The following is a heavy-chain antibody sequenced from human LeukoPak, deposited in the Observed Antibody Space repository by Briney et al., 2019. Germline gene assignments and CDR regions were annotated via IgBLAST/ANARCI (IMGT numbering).Heavy chain of an antibody. Sequence: ASVKVSCKASGYTFTSYDISWVRQAPGQGLEWMGWISAYNGNTNYAQKLQGRVTMTTDTSTSTAYMELRSLRSDDTAVYYCARDRVGSTSVTAVDYWGQGTLVTVSS. V-gene: IGHV1-18*01. CDR3: ARDRVGSTSVTAVDY. D-gene: IGHD4-17*01. CDR1: GYTFTSYD. J-gene: IGHJ4*02. CDR2: ISAYNGNT.